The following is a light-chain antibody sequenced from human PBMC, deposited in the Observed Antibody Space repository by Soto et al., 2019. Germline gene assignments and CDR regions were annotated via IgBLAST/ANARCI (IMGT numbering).Light chain of an antibody. CDR2: GAS. Sequence: EIVLTQSPGTLSLSPGERATLSCRASQSVSSSYLAWYQQKPGQAPRVLIHGASSRATGIPDRFSGSGSGTDFTLTISRLEPEDFAVYFCQQDGNPHPNAFGQGTKVEIK. CDR1: QSVSSSY. J-gene: IGKJ2*01. V-gene: IGKV3-20*01. CDR3: QQDGNPHPNA.